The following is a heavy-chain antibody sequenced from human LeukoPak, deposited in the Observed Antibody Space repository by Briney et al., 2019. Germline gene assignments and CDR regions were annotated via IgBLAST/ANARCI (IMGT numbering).Heavy chain of an antibody. J-gene: IGHJ6*03. V-gene: IGHV4-59*01. D-gene: IGHD2-21*02. CDR3: ARGGAYCSGDCYSRYYYYYMDV. Sequence: SETLSLTCAVSGGSFSSYYWSWVRQPPGKGLEWIAYIYYSGSTNYNTSLKSRVTISVGTSKTQFSLKLSSVTAADTAVYYCARGGAYCSGDCYSRYYYYYMDVWGKGTTVTVSS. CDR2: IYYSGST. CDR1: GGSFSSYY.